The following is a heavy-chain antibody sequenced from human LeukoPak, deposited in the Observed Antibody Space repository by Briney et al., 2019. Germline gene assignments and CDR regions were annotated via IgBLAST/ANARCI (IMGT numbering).Heavy chain of an antibody. Sequence: GGSLRLSCTASGLTFSTSGFNWVRQAPGKGLEWVASIGPTGSDRYYADSIKGRFTISRDNATNFLYLQMNSLRAEDTAVYYCATETNGRHYDYWGQGTLLTVSS. CDR3: ATETNGRHYDY. D-gene: IGHD1-14*01. CDR1: GLTFSTSG. CDR2: IGPTGSDR. J-gene: IGHJ4*02. V-gene: IGHV3-21*06.